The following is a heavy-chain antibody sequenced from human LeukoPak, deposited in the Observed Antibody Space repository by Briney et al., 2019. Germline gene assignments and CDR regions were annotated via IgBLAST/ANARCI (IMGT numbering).Heavy chain of an antibody. D-gene: IGHD3-3*01. V-gene: IGHV3-30*18. CDR1: GFTFSNYG. CDR2: ISYDGSNK. J-gene: IGHJ4*02. CDR3: AKDLRFLEWLSPFDY. Sequence: PGGSLRLSCAASGFTFSNYGMHWVRQAPGKGLEWVAIISYDGSNKYYADSVKGRFTISRDSSKNTLYLQMNSLRAEDTAVYYCAKDLRFLEWLSPFDYWGQGTLVTVSS.